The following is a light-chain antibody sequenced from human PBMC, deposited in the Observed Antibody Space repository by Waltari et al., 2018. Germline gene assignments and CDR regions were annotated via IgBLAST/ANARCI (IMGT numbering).Light chain of an antibody. CDR1: SSDVGGYNH. Sequence: QSALTQPASVSGSPGQSITISCTGTSSDVGGYNHVSWYQQHPGKAPKLMIYEVGDRPSGVSNRFSGSKSGNMASLTISGLQAEDEADYYCSSYTSSNIYVFGTGTKVTVL. V-gene: IGLV2-14*01. J-gene: IGLJ1*01. CDR3: SSYTSSNIYV. CDR2: EVG.